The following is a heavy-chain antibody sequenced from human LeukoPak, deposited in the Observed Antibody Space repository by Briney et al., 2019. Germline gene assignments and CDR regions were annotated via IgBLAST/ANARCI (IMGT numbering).Heavy chain of an antibody. Sequence: GRSLRLSCAASGFTFSSYAMHWVRQAPGKGLEWVADIKKDGSKKNQVDSVKGRFTISRDNAKNSLYLQMNSLRAEDTAVYYCARGPAYGDRSDYLDYWGQGTLVTVSS. D-gene: IGHD4/OR15-4a*01. J-gene: IGHJ4*02. CDR2: IKKDGSKK. V-gene: IGHV3-7*01. CDR1: GFTFSSYA. CDR3: ARGPAYGDRSDYLDY.